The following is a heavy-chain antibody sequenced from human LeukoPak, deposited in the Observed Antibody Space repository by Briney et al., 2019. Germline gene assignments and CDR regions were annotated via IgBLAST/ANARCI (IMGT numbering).Heavy chain of an antibody. Sequence: SQTLSLTCTVSGGSISSGSYYWSWLRQSAGKELEWIGRIYTSGNTRYSPSLESRVSMSVDTSKNQFSLRLTSVTAADTAVYYCARGISVTYDYNWFDLWGQGTLVTVSS. CDR3: ARGISVTYDYNWFDL. CDR1: GGSISSGSYY. V-gene: IGHV4-61*02. D-gene: IGHD3-3*01. J-gene: IGHJ5*02. CDR2: IYTSGNT.